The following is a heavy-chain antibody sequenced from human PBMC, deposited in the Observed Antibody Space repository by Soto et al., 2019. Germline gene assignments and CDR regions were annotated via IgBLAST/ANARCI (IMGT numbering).Heavy chain of an antibody. CDR3: ARVPAAKSRDYYYMDV. Sequence: GGSLRLSCAASGFTFSDYYMSWIRQAPGKGLEWVSYISSSGSTIYYADSVKGRFTISRDNAKNSPYLQMNSLRAEDTAVYYCARVPAAKSRDYYYMDVWGKGTTVTVSS. CDR2: ISSSGSTI. J-gene: IGHJ6*03. V-gene: IGHV3-11*01. CDR1: GFTFSDYY. D-gene: IGHD2-2*01.